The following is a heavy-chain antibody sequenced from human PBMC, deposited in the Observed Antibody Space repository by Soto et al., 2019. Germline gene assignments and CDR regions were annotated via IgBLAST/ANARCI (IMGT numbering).Heavy chain of an antibody. V-gene: IGHV1-3*01. Sequence: ASVKVSCKASGYTFASYAMHWVRQAPGQRLEWMGWINAGNGNTKYSQKFQGRVTITRDTSASTAYMELSSLRSEDTAVYYCAREAGGSSSLYYYYYGMDVWGQGTTVTVSS. CDR1: GYTFASYA. J-gene: IGHJ6*02. D-gene: IGHD6-6*01. CDR3: AREAGGSSSLYYYYYGMDV. CDR2: INAGNGNT.